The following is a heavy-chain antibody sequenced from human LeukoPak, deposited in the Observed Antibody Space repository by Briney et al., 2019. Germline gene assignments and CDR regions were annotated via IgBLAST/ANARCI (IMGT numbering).Heavy chain of an antibody. Sequence: SETLSLTCTVSGGSISNYYWSWIRQPPGKGLEWIGYIYYSGSTNYNPSLKSRVTISADTSKHQFSLRLRSVTAADTAVYYCARSHIGGYSGYDPFDYWGQGTLVTVSS. V-gene: IGHV4-59*01. CDR3: ARSHIGGYSGYDPFDY. CDR2: IYYSGST. CDR1: GGSISNYY. D-gene: IGHD5-12*01. J-gene: IGHJ4*02.